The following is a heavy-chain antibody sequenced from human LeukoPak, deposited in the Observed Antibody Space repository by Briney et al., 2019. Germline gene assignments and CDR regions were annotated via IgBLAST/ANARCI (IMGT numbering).Heavy chain of an antibody. CDR1: GGSISSHY. D-gene: IGHD5-24*01. V-gene: IGHV4-59*11. CDR3: ARTNVEMATTFDY. J-gene: IGHJ4*02. CDR2: IYHTGST. Sequence: PSETLSLTCTVSGGSISSHYWSWIRQPPGKGLEWIAYIYHTGSTNRNPSLKSRVTISVDTSKNQFSLKLSSVTAADTAVYYCARTNVEMATTFDYWGQGTLVTVSS.